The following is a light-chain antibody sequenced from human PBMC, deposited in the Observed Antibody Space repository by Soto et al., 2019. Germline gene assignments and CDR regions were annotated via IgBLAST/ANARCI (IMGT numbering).Light chain of an antibody. V-gene: IGKV3-15*01. CDR2: GAV. CDR1: QSVGNN. J-gene: IGKJ5*01. CDR3: QQYNSWPPIN. Sequence: EIVMTQFPATLSVYAGERATLSCRASQSVGNNLAWYQQKPGQAPRLLIYGAVTRATGIPARFSGSGSGTEFTLTIRSLQSEDFAVYYCQQYNSWPPINCGQGTRRAIK.